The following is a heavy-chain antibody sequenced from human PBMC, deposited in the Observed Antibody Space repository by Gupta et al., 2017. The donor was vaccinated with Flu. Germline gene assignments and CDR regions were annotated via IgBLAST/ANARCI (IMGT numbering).Heavy chain of an antibody. CDR3: ASGPIVVVPAAILGPLGY. Sequence: MSWFRQAPGKGLEWVSVIYSGGSTYYADSVKGRFTISRDNSKNTLYLQMNSLRAEDTAVYYCASGPIVVVPAAILGPLGYWGQGTLVTVSA. CDR2: IYSGGST. V-gene: IGHV3-53*01. D-gene: IGHD2-2*02. J-gene: IGHJ4*02.